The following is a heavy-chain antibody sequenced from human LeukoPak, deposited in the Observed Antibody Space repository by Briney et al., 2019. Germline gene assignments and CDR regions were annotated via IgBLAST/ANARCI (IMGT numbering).Heavy chain of an antibody. Sequence: SETLSLTCAVYGGSFSGYYWSWIRQPPGKGLEWIGEINHSGSTNYNPSLKSRVTISVDTSKNQFSLKLSSVTAADTAVYYCARRGDCSGGSCYSGYYYMDVWGKGTTVTVSS. V-gene: IGHV4-34*01. D-gene: IGHD2-15*01. CDR1: GGSFSGYY. CDR3: ARRGDCSGGSCYSGYYYMDV. CDR2: INHSGST. J-gene: IGHJ6*03.